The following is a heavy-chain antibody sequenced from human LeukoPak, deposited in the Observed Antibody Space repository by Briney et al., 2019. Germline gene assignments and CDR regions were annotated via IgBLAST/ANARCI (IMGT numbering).Heavy chain of an antibody. Sequence: PGGSLRLSCAASGFTFSNYGMHWVRQAPGKRLEWVAFIRYDGSIKYYADSVKGRFTISRDNSKNTVYVQLNSLRAEDTAVYYCAKEGRSPVRAFDYWGQGTLVTVSS. CDR3: AKEGRSPVRAFDY. CDR1: GFTFSNYG. D-gene: IGHD3-10*01. CDR2: IRYDGSIK. V-gene: IGHV3-30*02. J-gene: IGHJ4*02.